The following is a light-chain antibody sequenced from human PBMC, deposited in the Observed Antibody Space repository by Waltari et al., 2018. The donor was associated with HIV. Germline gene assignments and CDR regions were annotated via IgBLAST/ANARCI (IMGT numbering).Light chain of an antibody. CDR2: QSS. J-gene: IGLJ2*01. CDR1: KLVDTS. CDR3: QAWDSSSAVV. Sequence: SYELTQSPSVSVSPGQTASITCSGAKLVDTSVSWYQQKPGQSPVLVIYQSSKRPSEIPERFSGSNSGDTATLTISGTQAVDEADYYCQAWDSSSAVVFGGGTKLTVL. V-gene: IGLV3-1*01.